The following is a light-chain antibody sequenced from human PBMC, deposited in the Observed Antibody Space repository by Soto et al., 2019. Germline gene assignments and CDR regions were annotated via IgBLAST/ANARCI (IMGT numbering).Light chain of an antibody. CDR3: QHCDTSWP. J-gene: IGKJ1*01. CDR2: NAS. Sequence: IQMTQSPSTLSATVGDRVTITCRASRNIERWLAWYQQKPGKPPKLLILNASTLGSGVPSRFSGSGSGTEFTLTMSGLQPDDFATYYCQHCDTSWPFGQGGKVDIK. V-gene: IGKV1-5*01. CDR1: RNIERW.